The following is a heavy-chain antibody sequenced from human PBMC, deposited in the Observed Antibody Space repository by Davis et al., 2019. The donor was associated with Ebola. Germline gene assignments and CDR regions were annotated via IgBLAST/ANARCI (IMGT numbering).Heavy chain of an antibody. CDR1: GYTFTGYY. CDR2: INPNSGGT. V-gene: IGHV1-2*06. Sequence: ASVKVSCKASGYTFTGYYMHWVRQAPGQGLEWMGRINPNSGGTNYAQKFQGRVTMTEDTSTDTAYMELSSLRSEDTAVYYCAAENVGLRYFDWPPGWDGMDVWGKGTTVTVSS. J-gene: IGHJ6*04. D-gene: IGHD3-9*01. CDR3: AAENVGLRYFDWPPGWDGMDV.